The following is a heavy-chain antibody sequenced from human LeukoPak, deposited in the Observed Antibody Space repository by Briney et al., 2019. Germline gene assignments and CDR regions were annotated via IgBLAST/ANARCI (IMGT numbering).Heavy chain of an antibody. D-gene: IGHD6-6*01. Sequence: LETLSLTCTVSGGSISSHYWSWIRQPPGKGLEWIGYIYYSGSTNYNPSLKSRVTISVDTSKNQFSLKLSSVTAADTAVYYCARYRSSPPYYYYYMDVWGKGTTVTVSS. V-gene: IGHV4-59*11. CDR1: GGSISSHY. J-gene: IGHJ6*03. CDR2: IYYSGST. CDR3: ARYRSSPPYYYYYMDV.